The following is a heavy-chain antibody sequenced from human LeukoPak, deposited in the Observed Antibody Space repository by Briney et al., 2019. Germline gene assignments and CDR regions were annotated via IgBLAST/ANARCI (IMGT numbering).Heavy chain of an antibody. CDR3: ARHDPFQY. V-gene: IGHV4-39*01. CDR2: VHYTGNT. Sequence: PSETLSLTCTVSGGSITSSSHYRGWIRQPPGMGLEWVGSVHYTGNTYYNSSLSSRITISVDTSSNQFSLRLNSVTAADTALYYCARHDPFQYWGQGALVTVSS. J-gene: IGHJ4*02. CDR1: GGSITSSSHY.